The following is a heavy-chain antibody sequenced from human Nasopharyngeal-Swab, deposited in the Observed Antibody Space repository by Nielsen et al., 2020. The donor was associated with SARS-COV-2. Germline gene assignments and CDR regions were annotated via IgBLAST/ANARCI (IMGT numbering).Heavy chain of an antibody. V-gene: IGHV1-18*01. Sequence: ASVKVSCKASGYTFTTYGISWVRQAPGQGLEWMGWVSANSGNTYYAQKFQGRVTMTRDTSMSTAHMDLRSLGSDDTAVYYRARDVSYKFDTWGQGTLVTVSS. CDR3: ARDVSYKFDT. D-gene: IGHD1-14*01. CDR1: GYTFTTYG. J-gene: IGHJ5*02. CDR2: VSANSGNT.